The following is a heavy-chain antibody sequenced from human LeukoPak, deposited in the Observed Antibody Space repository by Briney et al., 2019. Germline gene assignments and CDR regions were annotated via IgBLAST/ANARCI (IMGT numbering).Heavy chain of an antibody. V-gene: IGHV4-59*01. D-gene: IGHD4-11*01. Sequence: PSETLSLTCTVSGVSMSNYYWSWIRQPPGKGLEWIGCISDSGKTNYNPSLRSRVTISVDTSKNQFSLKLNSVTAADTAVYYCARIPVPTVTTIYYYMDVWGKGTTVTVSS. J-gene: IGHJ6*03. CDR2: ISDSGKT. CDR1: GVSMSNYY. CDR3: ARIPVPTVTTIYYYMDV.